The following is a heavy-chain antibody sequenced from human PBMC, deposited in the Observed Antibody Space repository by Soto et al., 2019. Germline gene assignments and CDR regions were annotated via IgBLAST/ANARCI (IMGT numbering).Heavy chain of an antibody. CDR3: TRKTPPTGMEV. J-gene: IGHJ6*02. V-gene: IGHV3-13*01. D-gene: IGHD3-9*01. CDR1: GFTLSSYD. Sequence: EVQLVESGGGLVQPGGSLRLSCAASGFTLSSYDIHWVRQATGEGLAWVSGIGSGGDTHYADSVKGRFIISREDGKNSFYHQMNNLRGGDTAVYYCTRKTPPTGMEVWGQGATVTVSS. CDR2: IGSGGDT.